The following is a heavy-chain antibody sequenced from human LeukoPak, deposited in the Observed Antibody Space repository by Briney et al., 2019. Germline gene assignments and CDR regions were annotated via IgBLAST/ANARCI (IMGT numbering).Heavy chain of an antibody. V-gene: IGHV4-38-2*01. CDR2: IYHSGST. D-gene: IGHD1-26*01. CDR3: ARWGSDSGSHDYYYYYMDV. CDR1: GFTFSSYS. J-gene: IGHJ6*03. Sequence: GSLRLSCAASGFTFSSYSMNWVRQAPGKGLEWIGSIYHSGSTYYNPSLKSRVTISVDTSKNQFSLKLSSVTAADTAVYYCARWGSDSGSHDYYYYYMDVWGKGTTVTVSS.